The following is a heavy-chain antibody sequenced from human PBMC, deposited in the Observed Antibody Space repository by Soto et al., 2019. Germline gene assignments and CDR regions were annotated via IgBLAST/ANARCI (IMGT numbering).Heavy chain of an antibody. J-gene: IGHJ3*02. Sequence: GGSLRLSCAASGFTFSSYSMNWVRQAPGKGLEWVSYISSSSSTIYYADSVKGRFTISRDNAKNSLYLQMNSLRDEDTAVYYCARVNYYDSSGLDAFDIWGQGTMVTVSS. CDR2: ISSSSSTI. CDR3: ARVNYYDSSGLDAFDI. V-gene: IGHV3-48*02. D-gene: IGHD3-22*01. CDR1: GFTFSSYS.